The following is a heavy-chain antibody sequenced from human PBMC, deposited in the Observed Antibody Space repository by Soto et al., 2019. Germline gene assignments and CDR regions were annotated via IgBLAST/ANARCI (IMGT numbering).Heavy chain of an antibody. J-gene: IGHJ6*02. CDR2: IYPGDSDT. CDR3: ARTSAAGKYYYGMDV. D-gene: IGHD6-13*01. CDR1: GYSFTSYW. V-gene: IGHV5-51*01. Sequence: EVQLVQSGAEVKKPGESLKISCKGSGYSFTSYWIGWVRQMPGKGLEWMGIIYPGDSDTRYSPSFQGQVTISADKSINTAYLQWSRLKASDTAMYYCARTSAAGKYYYGMDVWGQGTTVTVSS.